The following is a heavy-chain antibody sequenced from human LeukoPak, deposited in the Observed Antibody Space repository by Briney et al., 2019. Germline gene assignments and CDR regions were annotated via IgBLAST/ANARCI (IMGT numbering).Heavy chain of an antibody. CDR2: TYYRSTWYN. J-gene: IGHJ5*02. D-gene: IGHD3-9*01. V-gene: IGHV6-1*01. CDR1: GDSVLSNSVT. CDR3: ARRLAQYDCFDP. Sequence: SQTLSLTCAISGDSVLSNSVTWNWIRQSPSRGLEWLGRTYYRSTWYNDYAVSVRGRITVNPDTSKNQFSLHLNSVTPEDTAVYYCARRLAQYDCFDPWGQGILVTVSS.